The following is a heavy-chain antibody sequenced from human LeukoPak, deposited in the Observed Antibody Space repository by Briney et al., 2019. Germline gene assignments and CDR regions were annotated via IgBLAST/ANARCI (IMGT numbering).Heavy chain of an antibody. CDR2: ISTYNGNT. D-gene: IGHD7-27*01. V-gene: IGHV1-18*01. Sequence: GASVKVSCKASGYTFTSYGISWVRQAPGQGLEWMGWISTYNGNTNYAQKLQGRVTLTTDTSTTTSYMELRSLRSDDTAVYYCASGGNWGVYDAFDIWGQGTMVTVSS. J-gene: IGHJ3*02. CDR3: ASGGNWGVYDAFDI. CDR1: GYTFTSYG.